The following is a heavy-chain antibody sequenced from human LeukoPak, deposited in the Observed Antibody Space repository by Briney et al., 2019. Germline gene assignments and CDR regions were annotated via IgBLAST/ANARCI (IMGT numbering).Heavy chain of an antibody. D-gene: IGHD3-22*01. Sequence: GGSLRLSCAASGFTFSSYGMHWVRQAPGKGLEWVAFIRYDGSNKYYADSVKGRFTISRDNSKNMLYLQMNSLRAEDTAVYYCASNPRGLYYDSEWGQGTLVTVSS. V-gene: IGHV3-30*02. J-gene: IGHJ4*02. CDR3: ASNPRGLYYDSE. CDR2: IRYDGSNK. CDR1: GFTFSSYG.